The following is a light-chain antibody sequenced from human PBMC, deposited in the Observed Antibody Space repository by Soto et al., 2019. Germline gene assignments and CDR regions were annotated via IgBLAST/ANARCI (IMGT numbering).Light chain of an antibody. V-gene: IGKV3-15*01. CDR1: QSVGSL. CDR2: RAS. CDR3: QQYNKWPIT. Sequence: EIVLTQSPATLSVSPGERATLSCRASQSVGSLLAWYQQKAGQAPRLLIYRASSRATGISGSFSGSGSGTEFTLTITSLQSEDSAVYYCQQYNKWPITFGQGTRLAIK. J-gene: IGKJ5*01.